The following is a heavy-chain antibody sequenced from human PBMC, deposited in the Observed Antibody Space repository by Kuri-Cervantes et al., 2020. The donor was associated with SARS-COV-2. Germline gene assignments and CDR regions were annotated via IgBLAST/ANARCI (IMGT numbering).Heavy chain of an antibody. CDR1: GFTFSSYA. V-gene: IGHV3-30-3*01. J-gene: IGHJ6*02. D-gene: IGHD3-10*01. Sequence: GGSLRLSCAASGFTFSSYAMHWVRQAPGKGLEWVAVISYDGSNKYYADSVKGRFTISRDNSRNTIFLHLESLRPEDTAVYYCAKDHTYDSGSGRNYYYGMDVWGQGTTVTVSS. CDR3: AKDHTYDSGSGRNYYYGMDV. CDR2: ISYDGSNK.